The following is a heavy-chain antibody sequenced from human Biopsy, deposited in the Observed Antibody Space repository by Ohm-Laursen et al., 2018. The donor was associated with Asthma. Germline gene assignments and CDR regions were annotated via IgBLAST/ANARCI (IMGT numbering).Heavy chain of an antibody. Sequence: SLRLSCAASGFTFSSYSMNWVRQAPGKGLEWVSYISSSSSTIYYADSVKGRFTISRDNSKNTLYLQMNSLRAEDTAVYYCASQSSGPDFWSGYYYFDYWGQGTLVPVPS. J-gene: IGHJ4*02. CDR1: GFTFSSYS. V-gene: IGHV3-48*01. D-gene: IGHD3-3*01. CDR3: ASQSSGPDFWSGYYYFDY. CDR2: ISSSSSTI.